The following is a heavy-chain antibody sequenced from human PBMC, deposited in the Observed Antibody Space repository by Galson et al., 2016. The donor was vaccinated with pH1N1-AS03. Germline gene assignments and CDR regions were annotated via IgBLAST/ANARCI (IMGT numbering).Heavy chain of an antibody. CDR3: AKVYSKWSYGLEHLDS. CDR1: RFTFSDYG. Sequence: SLRLSCAASRFTFSDYGMNWVRQAPGKGLEWVAATSSDGRVRHFADHVRGRFTVSRDNSKNTLYLEMNSLRPEDTAVYYCAKVYSKWSYGLEHLDSWGQGTLVTVSS. J-gene: IGHJ4*02. D-gene: IGHD5-18*01. V-gene: IGHV3-30*18. CDR2: TSSDGRVR.